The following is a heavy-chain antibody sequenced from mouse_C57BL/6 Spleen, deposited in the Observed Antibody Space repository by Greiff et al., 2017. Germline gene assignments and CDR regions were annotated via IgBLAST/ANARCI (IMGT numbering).Heavy chain of an antibody. CDR2: IYPGDGDT. D-gene: IGHD2-2*01. V-gene: IGHV1-80*01. J-gene: IGHJ3*01. CDR3: ARNSGGYNGAWFAY. CDR1: GYAFSSYW. Sequence: VQLQQSGAELVKPGASVKISCKASGYAFSSYWMNWVKQRPGKGLEWIGQIYPGDGDTNYNGKFKGKATLTADKSSSTAYMQLSSLTSEDSAVYFCARNSGGYNGAWFAYWGQGTLVTVSA.